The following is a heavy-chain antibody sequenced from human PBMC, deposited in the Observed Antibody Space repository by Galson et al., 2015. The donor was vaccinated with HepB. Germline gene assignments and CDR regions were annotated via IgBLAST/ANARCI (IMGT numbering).Heavy chain of an antibody. CDR2: INPSGGRT. V-gene: IGHV1-46*01. CDR3: ARADHGDYDEPSFDY. Sequence: SVKVSCKASGYSFTSYYMHWVRQAPGQGLEWMGIINPSGGRTRYAQKFQGRVTVTKDTSTTTVYMALSSLRSEDTAVYYCARADHGDYDEPSFDYWGQGTLVTVSS. D-gene: IGHD4-17*01. J-gene: IGHJ4*02. CDR1: GYSFTSYY.